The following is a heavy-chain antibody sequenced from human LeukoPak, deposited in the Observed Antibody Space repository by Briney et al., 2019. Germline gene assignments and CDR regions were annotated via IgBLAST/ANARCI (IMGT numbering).Heavy chain of an antibody. CDR1: GYDFTKYA. V-gene: IGHV1-2*02. CDR2: INPNSGGT. Sequence: ASVKVSCKASGYDFTKYAVQWVRQAPGQRLEWMGWINPNSGGTKYAQKFQGRVTMTRDTSIDTAYMELSSLRSDNTAMYYCARDTEITGWSFDYWGQGTLVTVSS. CDR3: ARDTEITGWSFDY. J-gene: IGHJ4*02. D-gene: IGHD6-19*01.